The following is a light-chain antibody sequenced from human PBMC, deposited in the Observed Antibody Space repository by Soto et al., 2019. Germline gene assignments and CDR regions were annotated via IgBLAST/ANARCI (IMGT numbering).Light chain of an antibody. Sequence: EIVLTQSPGTLSLSRGERATLSCRASQSVSSGYLAWYQQKPGQAPRLLIHGASSRATGIPDRFSGSGSGTDFTRTISRLEPEAFAVYYCQHYGSSSWTFGQGTKVEGK. CDR2: GAS. V-gene: IGKV3-20*01. CDR1: QSVSSGY. J-gene: IGKJ1*01. CDR3: QHYGSSSWT.